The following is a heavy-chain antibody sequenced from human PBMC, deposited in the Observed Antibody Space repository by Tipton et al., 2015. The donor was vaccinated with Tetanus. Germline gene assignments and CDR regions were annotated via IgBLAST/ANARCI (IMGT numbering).Heavy chain of an antibody. CDR3: ARDRGDYIYYGMDV. CDR2: IDPNSGGT. D-gene: IGHD3-22*01. V-gene: IGHV1-2*02. CDR1: GYTFTGYY. Sequence: QLVQSGAEMKKPGASVKVSCKASGYTFTGYYIYWVRQAPGQGLEWMGWIDPNSGGTVYAQKFQGRVTMTWDTSISTAYMELRSLRSDDTAVYYCARDRGDYIYYGMDVWGPGTTVTVS. J-gene: IGHJ6*02.